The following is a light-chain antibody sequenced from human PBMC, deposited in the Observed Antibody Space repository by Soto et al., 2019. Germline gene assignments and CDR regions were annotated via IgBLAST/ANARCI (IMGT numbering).Light chain of an antibody. CDR3: QQSAT. CDR1: QSVSSSY. J-gene: IGKJ3*01. V-gene: IGKV3D-20*02. Sequence: IVLTQSPAILALSPGDRATLSCRASQSVSSSYLAWYQQKPGQPPRLLIYDASSRPPGIPDRFSGSGSGTDFTLTISRLEPEDFAVYYCQQSATFGPGTKVDI. CDR2: DAS.